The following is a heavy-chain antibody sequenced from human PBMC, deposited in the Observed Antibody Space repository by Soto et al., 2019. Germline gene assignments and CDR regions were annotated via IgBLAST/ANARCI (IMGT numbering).Heavy chain of an antibody. V-gene: IGHV3-30*18. Sequence: GGSLRLSCAASGFTFSSYGMHWVRQAPGKGLEWVAVISYDGSNKYYADSVKGRFTISRDNSKNTLYLQMNSLRAEDTAVYYCAKDYYDSSGSHRPFDYWGQGTLVTVSS. CDR3: AKDYYDSSGSHRPFDY. D-gene: IGHD3-22*01. J-gene: IGHJ4*02. CDR1: GFTFSSYG. CDR2: ISYDGSNK.